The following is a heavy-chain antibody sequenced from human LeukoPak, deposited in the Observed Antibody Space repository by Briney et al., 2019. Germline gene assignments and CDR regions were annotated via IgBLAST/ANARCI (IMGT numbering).Heavy chain of an antibody. V-gene: IGHV1-69*06. CDR3: ASGWNCSGGSCYSGDY. CDR1: GGTFSSYA. J-gene: IGHJ4*02. D-gene: IGHD2-15*01. Sequence: SVKVSCKASGGTFSSYAISWVRQAPGQGLEWMGGIIPIFGTANYAQKFQGRVTITADKSASTAYMELSSLRSEDTAVYYCASGWNCSGGSCYSGDYWGQGTLVTVSS. CDR2: IIPIFGTA.